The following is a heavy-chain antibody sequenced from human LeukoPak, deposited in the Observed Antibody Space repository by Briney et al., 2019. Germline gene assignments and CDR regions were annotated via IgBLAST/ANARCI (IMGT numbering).Heavy chain of an antibody. CDR3: ARGTISGADYYYMDV. V-gene: IGHV1-18*01. CDR2: ISSYNGNT. J-gene: IGHJ6*03. Sequence: GASVKVSCKASAYRFTSYGMSWVRQAPGQGLEWMGWISSYNGNTKYAQEFQGRVTMTTDTSTSTAYMELRSLTSDDTAVYYCARGTISGADYYYMDVWGKGTTVTVSS. D-gene: IGHD1-1*01. CDR1: AYRFTSYG.